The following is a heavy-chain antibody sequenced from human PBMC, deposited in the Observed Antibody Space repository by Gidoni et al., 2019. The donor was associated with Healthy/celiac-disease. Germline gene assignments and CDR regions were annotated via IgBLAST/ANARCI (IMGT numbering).Heavy chain of an antibody. Sequence: EVQLVESGGGLIQPGGSLRLSCAASGFTVSSNYMSWVRQAPGKGLAWVSVIYSGGSTYYADSVKGRFTISRDNSKNTLYLQMNSLRAEDTAVYYCARGSYDSSGYFTLPFDYWGQGTLVTVSS. V-gene: IGHV3-53*01. J-gene: IGHJ4*02. D-gene: IGHD3-22*01. CDR2: IYSGGST. CDR1: GFTVSSNY. CDR3: ARGSYDSSGYFTLPFDY.